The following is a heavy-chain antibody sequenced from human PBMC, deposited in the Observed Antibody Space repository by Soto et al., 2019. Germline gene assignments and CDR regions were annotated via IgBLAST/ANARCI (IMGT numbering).Heavy chain of an antibody. J-gene: IGHJ4*02. CDR1: GGSMSSSSYY. CDR2: IYYSGSS. D-gene: IGHD3-3*01. V-gene: IGHV4-39*01. CDR3: ARHDRQGSTYYDFWSGYYPFDY. Sequence: QLQLQESGPGLVKPSETLSLTCTVSGGSMSSSSYYWGWIRQPPGTGLEWVGSIYYSGSSYYNPSLKRRVTISVDTSKNQCSLRLSSVTAADTAVYYCARHDRQGSTYYDFWSGYYPFDYWGQGTLVTVSS.